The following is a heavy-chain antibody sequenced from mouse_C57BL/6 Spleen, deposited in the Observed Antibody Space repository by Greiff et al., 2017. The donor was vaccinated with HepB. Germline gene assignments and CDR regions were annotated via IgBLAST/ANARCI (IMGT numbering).Heavy chain of an antibody. CDR2: INPNNGGT. D-gene: IGHD4-1*01. Sequence: EVQLQQSGPELVKPGASVKISCKASGYTFTDYYMNWVKQSHGKSLEWIGDINPNNGGTSYNQKFKGKATLTVDKSSSTAYMELRSLTSEDSAVYYCARSLNWDEGYFDYWGQGTTLTVSS. J-gene: IGHJ2*01. V-gene: IGHV1-26*01. CDR3: ARSLNWDEGYFDY. CDR1: GYTFTDYY.